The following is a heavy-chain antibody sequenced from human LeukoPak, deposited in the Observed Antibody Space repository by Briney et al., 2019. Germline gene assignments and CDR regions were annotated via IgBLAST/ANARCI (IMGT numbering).Heavy chain of an antibody. CDR1: GGSFSGYY. J-gene: IGHJ4*02. Sequence: SETLSLTCAASGGSFSGYYWSWIRQPPGKGLEWIGEINHSGSTNYNPSLKSRVTISVDTSKNQFSLKLSSVTAADTAVYYCARARGYSYGSFDYWGQGTLVTVSS. CDR2: INHSGST. D-gene: IGHD5-18*01. CDR3: ARARGYSYGSFDY. V-gene: IGHV4-34*01.